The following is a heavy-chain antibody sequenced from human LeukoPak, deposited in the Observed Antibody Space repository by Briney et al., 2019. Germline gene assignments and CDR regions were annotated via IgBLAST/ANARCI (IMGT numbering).Heavy chain of an antibody. V-gene: IGHV3-15*01. CDR3: TTEYRDSSGWYGAFDI. D-gene: IGHD6-19*01. CDR1: GLISTNAW. J-gene: IGHJ3*02. Sequence: GGSLRLSSAASGLISTNAWMSSVRQAPGKGLEWVGRIKSKTDGGATDFAAPVKGRFTISRDDSKNTLYLQMNSLQIEDTAVYYCTTEYRDSSGWYGAFDIWGQGTMVTVSS. CDR2: IKSKTDGGAT.